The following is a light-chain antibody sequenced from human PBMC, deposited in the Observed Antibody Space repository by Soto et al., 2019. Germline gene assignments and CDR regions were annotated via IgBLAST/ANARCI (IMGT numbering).Light chain of an antibody. CDR2: EVN. J-gene: IGLJ1*01. V-gene: IGLV2-8*01. CDR1: SSDVGGYNY. Sequence: QSALTQPPSASGSPGQSVAISCTGTSSDVGGYNYVSWYQQHPGKAPKLMIYEVNKRPSGVPDRFSGSKSGNTASLTVSGLLAEDEADYYCSSYAGSSNVFGTGTQLTVL. CDR3: SSYAGSSNV.